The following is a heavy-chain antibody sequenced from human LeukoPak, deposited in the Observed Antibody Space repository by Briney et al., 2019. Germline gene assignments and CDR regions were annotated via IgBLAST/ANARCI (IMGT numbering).Heavy chain of an antibody. CDR1: GGSISSSSYY. V-gene: IGHV4-39*07. CDR3: ARDNDQLGLDPFDY. CDR2: IYYSGTT. D-gene: IGHD1-1*01. J-gene: IGHJ4*02. Sequence: SETLSLTCTVSGGSISSSSYYWGWIRQPPGKGLEWIGSIYYSGTTYYNPSLKSRVTISIDTSKNQFSLKLSSVTAADTAMYYCARDNDQLGLDPFDYWGQGTLVTVSS.